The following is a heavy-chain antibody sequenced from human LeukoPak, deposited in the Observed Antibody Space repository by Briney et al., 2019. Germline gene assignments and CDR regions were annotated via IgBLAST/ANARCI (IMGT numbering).Heavy chain of an antibody. CDR2: IYHSGAT. CDR3: ARGPNDILTGYYRTLFDH. D-gene: IGHD3-9*01. Sequence: SQTLSLTCAVSGGSISSGGYSWSWIRQPPGKGLEFIGYIYHSGATYYSPSLKSRVTISVDRSKDQFSLKLTSVTAADTAVYYCARGPNDILTGYYRTLFDHWGQGALVTVSS. CDR1: GGSISSGGYS. J-gene: IGHJ4*02. V-gene: IGHV4-30-2*01.